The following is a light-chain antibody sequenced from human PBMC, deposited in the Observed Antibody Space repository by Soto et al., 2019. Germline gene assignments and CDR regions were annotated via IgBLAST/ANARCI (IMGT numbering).Light chain of an antibody. CDR3: QQRSNGPLFT. J-gene: IGKJ3*01. CDR2: DTS. V-gene: IGKV3-11*01. Sequence: EIVLTQSPATLSLSPGERATLSCRASQTVGSYLAWYQQKPGQAPRLLIYDTSNRATGIPVRFSGSGSGTEFALTISSLEPEDFAVYYCQQRSNGPLFTFGPGTKVDIK. CDR1: QTVGSY.